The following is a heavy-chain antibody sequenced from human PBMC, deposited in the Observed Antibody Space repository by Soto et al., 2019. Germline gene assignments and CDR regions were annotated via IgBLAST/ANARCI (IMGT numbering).Heavy chain of an antibody. CDR1: GDSISRSNYF. CDR2: IFYSGST. CDR3: ARRGYGGNGAWYCCKSG. J-gene: IGHJ6*01. D-gene: IGHD2-8*01. V-gene: IGHV4-39*07. Sequence: SETLSLTCTVSGDSISRSNYFWGWIRQPPGKGLEWIGTIFYSGSTYYNPSLKSRVTISVDKSKNQSSLKLSSVTAADTAVYYGARRGYGGNGAWYCCKSGWGQGTTGTVAS.